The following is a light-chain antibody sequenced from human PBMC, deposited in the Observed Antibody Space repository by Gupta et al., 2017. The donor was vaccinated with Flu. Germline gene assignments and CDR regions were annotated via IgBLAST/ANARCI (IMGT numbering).Light chain of an antibody. CDR2: KAS. CDR1: QSLSSW. Sequence: TPPPSTLSAYVGDRVTITCRASQSLSSWLAWYQQKPGKAPNLLIYKASNLESGVPSRFSGSGSGTEFTLTISSLQPDDFATYYCQQYDSKPLTFGDGTKVEI. J-gene: IGKJ4*02. V-gene: IGKV1-5*03. CDR3: QQYDSKPLT.